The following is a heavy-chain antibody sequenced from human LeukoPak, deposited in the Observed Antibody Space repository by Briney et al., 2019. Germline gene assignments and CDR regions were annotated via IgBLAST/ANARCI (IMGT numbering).Heavy chain of an antibody. CDR1: GFTFSSYA. V-gene: IGHV3-23*01. CDR3: AKTIRITMVRGVNHDY. CDR2: ISGSGGST. D-gene: IGHD3-10*01. Sequence: GGSLRLSCAASGFTFSSYAMSWVRQAPGKGLEWVSAISGSGGSTYYADSVKGRFTISRDNSKNRLYLQMNSLRAEDTAVYYCAKTIRITMVRGVNHDYWGQGTLVTVSS. J-gene: IGHJ4*02.